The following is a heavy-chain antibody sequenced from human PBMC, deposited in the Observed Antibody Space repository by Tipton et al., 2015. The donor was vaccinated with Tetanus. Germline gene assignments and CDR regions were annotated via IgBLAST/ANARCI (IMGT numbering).Heavy chain of an antibody. CDR3: ARGVWFGPGPRYYFDY. V-gene: IGHV4-4*07. CDR2: IYSSGST. Sequence: GLVKPSETLSLTCTVSGGSISSYYWSWIRQPAGKGLEWIGRIYSSGSTHYNPSLKSRVTMSLDTSKNQFSLKLNSVTAADTAVYYCARGVWFGPGPRYYFDYWGQGTLVTVSS. CDR1: GGSISSYY. D-gene: IGHD3-10*01. J-gene: IGHJ4*02.